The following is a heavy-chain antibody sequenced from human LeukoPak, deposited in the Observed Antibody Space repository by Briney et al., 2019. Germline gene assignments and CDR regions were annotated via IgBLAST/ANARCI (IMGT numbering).Heavy chain of an antibody. Sequence: PGGSLRLSCAASGFTFSSYGMHWVRQAPGKGLEWVAFIRYDGSNKYYADSVKGRFTISRDNSKNTLYLQMNSLRAEDTAVYYCTRGVAVSTSGWYDTFDYWGQGALVTVSS. CDR1: GFTFSSYG. V-gene: IGHV3-30*02. D-gene: IGHD6-19*01. J-gene: IGHJ4*02. CDR2: IRYDGSNK. CDR3: TRGVAVSTSGWYDTFDY.